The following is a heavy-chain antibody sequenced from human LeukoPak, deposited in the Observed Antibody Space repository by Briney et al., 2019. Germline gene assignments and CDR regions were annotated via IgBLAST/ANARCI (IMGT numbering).Heavy chain of an antibody. CDR2: VHRSGDT. CDR1: GGSISSYC. Sequence: SETLSLTCSVSGGSISSYCWSWIRQPAGKGLEWIGRVHRSGDTNYNPSLKSRLTMSVETSKNQISLRLRSVSAADTAVYYCARDDFEYSVHYGMDVWGQGTTVTVSS. CDR3: ARDDFEYSVHYGMDV. V-gene: IGHV4-4*07. J-gene: IGHJ6*02. D-gene: IGHD3-9*01.